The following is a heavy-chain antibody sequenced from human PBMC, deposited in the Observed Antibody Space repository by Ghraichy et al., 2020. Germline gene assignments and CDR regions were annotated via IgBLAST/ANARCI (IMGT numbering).Heavy chain of an antibody. CDR1: GFTFSSYS. J-gene: IGHJ6*02. D-gene: IGHD6-19*01. CDR3: AKTYIAVAGTYYYYGMDV. V-gene: IGHV3-21*01. Sequence: GESLNISCAASGFTFSSYSMNWVRQAPGKGLEWVSSISSSSSYIYYADSVKGRFTISRDNAKNSLYLQMNSLRAEDTAVYYCAKTYIAVAGTYYYYGMDVWGQGTTVTVSS. CDR2: ISSSSSYI.